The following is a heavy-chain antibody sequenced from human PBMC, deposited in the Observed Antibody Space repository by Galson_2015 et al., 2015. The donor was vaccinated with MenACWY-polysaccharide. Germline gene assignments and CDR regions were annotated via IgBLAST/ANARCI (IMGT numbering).Heavy chain of an antibody. V-gene: IGHV5-51*03. D-gene: IGHD3-22*01. CDR2: IYPADSDT. J-gene: IGHJ4*02. CDR3: ARPNYYDRTGYHMDY. Sequence: QSGAEVKKPGESLKISCKGSGYSFSTYWIGWVRQMPGKGLEWVGIIYPADSDTRYSPSFQGQVTISADQSISTAYLQWSSLKASDTAMYYCARPNYYDRTGYHMDYWGQGTLVTVSS. CDR1: GYSFSTYW.